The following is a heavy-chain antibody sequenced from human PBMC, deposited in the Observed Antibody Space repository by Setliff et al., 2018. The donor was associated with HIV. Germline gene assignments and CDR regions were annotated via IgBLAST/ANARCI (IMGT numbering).Heavy chain of an antibody. CDR3: ARARGSGPWEIIFYDVFDI. CDR1: GGSFSDNY. Sequence: KPSETLSLTCAVYGGSFSDNYWSWIRQSPGKGLEWIGEINHSGRTKYSPSLRSRVSISLDTSKNQFSLKLSSVTAADTAVYYCARARGSGPWEIIFYDVFDIWGQGTMVTVSS. D-gene: IGHD1-26*01. V-gene: IGHV4-34*01. CDR2: INHSGRT. J-gene: IGHJ3*02.